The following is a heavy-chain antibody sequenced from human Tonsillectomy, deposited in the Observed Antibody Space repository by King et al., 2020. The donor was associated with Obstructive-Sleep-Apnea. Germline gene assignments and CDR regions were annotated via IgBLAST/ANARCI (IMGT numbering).Heavy chain of an antibody. J-gene: IGHJ6*02. Sequence: VQLVASGGGLVQPGGSLRLSCAASGFSFTSHSMNWVRQAPGKGLEWVSYISGSSSTIYYADSVKGRFTISRDNAKNLLYLQMNSLRAEDTAVYYCARALRKVVYAPGDGMDVWGQGTTVTVSS. V-gene: IGHV3-48*04. CDR3: ARALRKVVYAPGDGMDV. D-gene: IGHD2-8*02. CDR2: ISGSSSTI. CDR1: GFSFTSHS.